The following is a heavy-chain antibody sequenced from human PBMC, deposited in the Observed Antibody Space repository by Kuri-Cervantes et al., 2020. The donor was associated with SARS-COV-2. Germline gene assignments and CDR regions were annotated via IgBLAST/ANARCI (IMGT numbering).Heavy chain of an antibody. V-gene: IGHV3-33*08. J-gene: IGHJ4*02. CDR2: IWYDGSNK. CDR3: ARDMACTSTSCYGFDY. CDR1: GFTFGKYA. D-gene: IGHD2-2*01. Sequence: GESLKISCAASGFTFGKYALTWVRQAPGKGLEWVAVIWYDGSNKYCADSVKGRFTISRDNSKNTLYLQMNSLSAEDTAVYYCARDMACTSTSCYGFDYWGQGTLVTVSS.